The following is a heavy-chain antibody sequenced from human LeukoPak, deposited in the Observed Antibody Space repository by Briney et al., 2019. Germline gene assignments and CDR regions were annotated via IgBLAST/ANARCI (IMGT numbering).Heavy chain of an antibody. D-gene: IGHD3-16*01. Sequence: PSETLSLTCTVSGGSISSGGYYWSWIRQRPGKGLEWIGYIYYSGSTYYNPSLKSRVTISVDTSKNQFSLKLSSVTAADTAVYYWARRGRAWGGSQEVDYWAREPWSPSPQ. CDR3: ARRGRAWGGSQEVDY. J-gene: IGHJ4*02. V-gene: IGHV4-31*03. CDR2: IYYSGST. CDR1: GGSISSGGYY.